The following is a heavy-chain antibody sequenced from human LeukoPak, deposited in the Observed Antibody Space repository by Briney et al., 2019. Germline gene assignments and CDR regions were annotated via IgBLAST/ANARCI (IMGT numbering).Heavy chain of an antibody. CDR3: AKEGEGYNYGYAY. V-gene: IGHV3-23*01. Sequence: HPGGSLRLSCAASGFIFRTYAMTWVRQAPGKGLKWVSATSGSGDKTYYADSVKGRFTISRDNSKNTVYLQMNRLRIEDTAEYYCAKEGEGYNYGYAYWGQGTLVTVSS. CDR1: GFIFRTYA. J-gene: IGHJ4*02. CDR2: TSGSGDKT. D-gene: IGHD5-18*01.